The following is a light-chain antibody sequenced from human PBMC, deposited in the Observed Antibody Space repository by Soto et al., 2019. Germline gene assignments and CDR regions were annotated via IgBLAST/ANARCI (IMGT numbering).Light chain of an antibody. V-gene: IGLV2-14*01. J-gene: IGLJ1*01. Sequence: QSVLTQPASVSGSPGQSITISCTGTSSDVGGYNYVSWYQQHPGKAPKLMIYDVSSRPSGVSNRFSGSKSGNTASLTISGLQAEDEADYYCSSYTSSSGVFGTGTKVTVL. CDR3: SSYTSSSGV. CDR1: SSDVGGYNY. CDR2: DVS.